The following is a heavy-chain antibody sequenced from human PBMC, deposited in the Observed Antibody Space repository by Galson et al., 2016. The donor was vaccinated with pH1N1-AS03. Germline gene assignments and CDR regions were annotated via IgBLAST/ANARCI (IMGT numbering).Heavy chain of an antibody. CDR3: PRDSLLSLPGGIDY. CDR2: VSNDGNNK. D-gene: IGHD2/OR15-2a*01. V-gene: IGHV3-30*04. CDR1: GFHLNDYA. J-gene: IGHJ4*02. Sequence: SLRLSCAVSGFHLNDYAMHWVRQAPGKGLEWMAAVSNDGNNKWYADSVKGRFTISRDNSKNTLYFQENSVRAEDTAVYYFPRDSLLSLPGGIDYWGQGTLVAVSS.